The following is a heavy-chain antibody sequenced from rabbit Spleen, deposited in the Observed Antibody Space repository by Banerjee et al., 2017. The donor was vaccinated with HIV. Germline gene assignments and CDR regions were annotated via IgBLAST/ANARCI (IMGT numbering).Heavy chain of an antibody. J-gene: IGHJ4*01. CDR2: IYTGNGKT. CDR1: GFSFSRSYD. V-gene: IGHV1S40*01. Sequence: QQLVESGGGLVKPGTSLTLTCTASGFSFSRSYDMCWVRQAPGKGLEWIGCIYTGNGKTYYAGWAKGRFTISKTSSTTVTLQMTSLPVADTATYFCANGGSGAYGGVSFNLWGPGTLVTVS. CDR3: ANGGSGAYGGVSFNL. D-gene: IGHD1-1*01.